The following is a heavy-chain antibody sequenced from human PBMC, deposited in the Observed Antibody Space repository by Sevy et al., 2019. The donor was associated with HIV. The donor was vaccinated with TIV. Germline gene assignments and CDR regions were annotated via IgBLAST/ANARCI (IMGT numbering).Heavy chain of an antibody. V-gene: IGHV3-30*04. CDR2: ISYNGRNQ. J-gene: IGHJ4*02. CDR1: GFSLSDHA. CDR3: ARFVGYCSGGRCSIIDF. D-gene: IGHD2-15*01. Sequence: GGSLRLSCAASGFSLSDHAVSWVRQTPGKGLEWLAVISYNGRNQYYADSVKGRFTISNDDSKNTLYLQLNSLRAEDTAVYYCARFVGYCSGGRCSIIDFWGQGTLVTVSS.